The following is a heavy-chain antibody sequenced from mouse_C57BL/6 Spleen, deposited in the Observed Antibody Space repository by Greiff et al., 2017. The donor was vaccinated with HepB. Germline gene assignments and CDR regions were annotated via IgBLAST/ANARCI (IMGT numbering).Heavy chain of an antibody. Sequence: QVQLQQSGPELVKPGASVKISCKASGYAFSSSWMNWVKQRPGKGLEWIGRIYPGDGDTNYNGKFKGKATLTADKSSSTAYMQLSSLTSEDSAVYFCARGDGYYNAMDYWGQGTSVTVSS. CDR3: ARGDGYYNAMDY. V-gene: IGHV1-82*01. J-gene: IGHJ4*01. CDR2: IYPGDGDT. CDR1: GYAFSSSW. D-gene: IGHD2-3*01.